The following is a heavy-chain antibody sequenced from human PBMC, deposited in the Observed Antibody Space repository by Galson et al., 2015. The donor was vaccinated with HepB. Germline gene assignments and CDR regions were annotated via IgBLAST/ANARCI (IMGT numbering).Heavy chain of an antibody. CDR3: VREMAIAAPASFDL. V-gene: IGHV3-33*01. CDR2: IWANGSNR. J-gene: IGHJ4*01. D-gene: IGHD6-25*01. Sequence: SLRLSCAVSGFTFNRYGMHWVRQAPGKGLEWVALIWANGSNRYYSNSVMGRFTFSRDNSKNTLFLEMNSLRAEDTAVYYCVREMAIAAPASFDLWGHGTLVTVSS. CDR1: GFTFNRYG.